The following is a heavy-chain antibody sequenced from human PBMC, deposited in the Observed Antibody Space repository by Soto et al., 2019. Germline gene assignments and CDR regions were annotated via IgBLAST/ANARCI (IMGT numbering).Heavy chain of an antibody. CDR3: ARQVGYSGYDSSLGNWFDP. CDR1: GGSISSGDYY. CDR2: IYYSGST. V-gene: IGHV4-30-4*01. D-gene: IGHD5-12*01. Sequence: QVQLQESGPGLVKPSQTLSLTCTVSGGSISSGDYYWSWIRQPPGKGLEWIGYIYYSGSTYYNPSLKSRVTISLDTSKNQFSLKLSSVTAADTAVYYCARQVGYSGYDSSLGNWFDPWGQGTLVTVSS. J-gene: IGHJ5*02.